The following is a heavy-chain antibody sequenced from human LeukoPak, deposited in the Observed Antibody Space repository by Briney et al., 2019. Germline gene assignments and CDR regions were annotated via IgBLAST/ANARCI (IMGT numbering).Heavy chain of an antibody. D-gene: IGHD3-16*01. V-gene: IGHV4-34*01. CDR2: INHSGIT. Sequence: SETLSLTCAVYDGSFSGYYWSWIRKPPGKGLEWIGEINHSGITNYNPSLKSRVTISVDTSKNQFSLKLSSVTAPDTAVYYCASEGGVREKPFDYWGQGTLVTVSS. CDR3: ASEGGVREKPFDY. J-gene: IGHJ4*02. CDR1: DGSFSGYY.